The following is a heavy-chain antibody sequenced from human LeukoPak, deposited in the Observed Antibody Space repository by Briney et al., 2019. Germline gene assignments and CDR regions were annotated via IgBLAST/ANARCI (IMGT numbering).Heavy chain of an antibody. Sequence: GGSLRLSCAASGFIFRNFWMHWVRQAPGKGLVLVWRINSDGSSTDYADSVKSRFTISRDNAKTTLYMQMHSLRAEDTAVYYCARDLGDILTGYYQPFDYWGQGTLVTVSS. J-gene: IGHJ4*02. CDR3: ARDLGDILTGYYQPFDY. CDR2: INSDGSST. D-gene: IGHD3-9*01. V-gene: IGHV3-74*01. CDR1: GFIFRNFW.